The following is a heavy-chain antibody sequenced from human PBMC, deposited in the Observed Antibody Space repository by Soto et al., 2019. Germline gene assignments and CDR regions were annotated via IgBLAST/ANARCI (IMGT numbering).Heavy chain of an antibody. J-gene: IGHJ6*02. CDR1: GGGYSSYA. Sequence: GASVKVSCKDSGGGYSSYAISWVRQSPGQGLEWMGGIIPIFGTANYAQKFQGRVTITADESTSTAYMELSSLRSEDTAVYYCARSTTPNLIVATVRYYGMDVWGQGTTVTVSS. CDR2: IIPIFGTA. V-gene: IGHV1-69*13. D-gene: IGHD5-12*01. CDR3: ARSTTPNLIVATVRYYGMDV.